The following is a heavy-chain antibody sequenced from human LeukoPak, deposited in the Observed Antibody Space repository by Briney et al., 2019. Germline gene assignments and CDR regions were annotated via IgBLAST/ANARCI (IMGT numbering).Heavy chain of an antibody. Sequence: PGGSLRLSCAASGFTFSRYWMQWVRQAPGKGLAWVSRMNPDGTTISYADSVKGRFTISRDNSKNTLSMQMNSLRAEDTAVYFCAKPWYSSSSLSDYWGQGTLVTVSP. CDR1: GFTFSRYW. V-gene: IGHV3-74*01. D-gene: IGHD6-6*01. J-gene: IGHJ4*02. CDR2: MNPDGTTI. CDR3: AKPWYSSSSLSDY.